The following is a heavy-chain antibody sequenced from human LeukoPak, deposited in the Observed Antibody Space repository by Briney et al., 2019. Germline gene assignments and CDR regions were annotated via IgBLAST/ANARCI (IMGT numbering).Heavy chain of an antibody. CDR2: ISGTGGTT. V-gene: IGHV3-23*01. Sequence: GGSLRLSCAASGLTFSNYAMSWVRQAPGKGLDWVSAISGTGGTTYYADSVKGRFTTSRDNSKNTLYLQMNSLRAEDTAVYYCAGGPSYYYDSRWFDPWGQGTLVTVSS. CDR3: AGGPSYYYDSRWFDP. D-gene: IGHD3-22*01. CDR1: GLTFSNYA. J-gene: IGHJ5*02.